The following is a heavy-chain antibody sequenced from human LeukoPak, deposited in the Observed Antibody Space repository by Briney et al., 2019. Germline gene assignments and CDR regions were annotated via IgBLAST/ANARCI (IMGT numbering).Heavy chain of an antibody. Sequence: GGSLRLSCAGSGFTFSSYAMSWVCQAPGKGLEWVSAISGSAVATYYADSVKGRFTISRDSSKNTLYLQMNSLRAEDTAVYYCAKDRGYGSGSYPGVYYFDYWGQGTPVTVSS. D-gene: IGHD3-10*01. CDR2: ISGSAVAT. CDR1: GFTFSSYA. V-gene: IGHV3-23*01. J-gene: IGHJ4*02. CDR3: AKDRGYGSGSYPGVYYFDY.